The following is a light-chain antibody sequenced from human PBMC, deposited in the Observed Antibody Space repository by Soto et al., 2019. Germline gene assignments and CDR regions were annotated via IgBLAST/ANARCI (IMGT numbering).Light chain of an antibody. CDR3: TSWDDSLNGYV. CDR1: SSNIGNNA. J-gene: IGLJ1*01. Sequence: QAVVTQPPSVSEAPRQKVTISCSGSSSNIGNNAVSWYQQLPGKAPKLLIYYDDLLTSGLSDRFSGSKSGTSASLAISGLQSDDEADYYCTSWDDSLNGYVFGPGTKLTVL. CDR2: YDD. V-gene: IGLV1-36*01.